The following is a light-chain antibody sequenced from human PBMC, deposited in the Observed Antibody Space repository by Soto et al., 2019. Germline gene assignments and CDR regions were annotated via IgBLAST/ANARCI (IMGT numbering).Light chain of an antibody. CDR2: YDD. Sequence: QSVLTQPPSVSDAPGQRVTISCSGSSSNIGNHGVSWYQQLPGKAPKLLLYYDDLLPSGVSDRFSGSKSGTSASLAISGLQSEDEADYYCAAWDDSLNGPVFGGGTKLTVL. CDR3: AAWDDSLNGPV. V-gene: IGLV1-36*01. J-gene: IGLJ2*01. CDR1: SSNIGNHG.